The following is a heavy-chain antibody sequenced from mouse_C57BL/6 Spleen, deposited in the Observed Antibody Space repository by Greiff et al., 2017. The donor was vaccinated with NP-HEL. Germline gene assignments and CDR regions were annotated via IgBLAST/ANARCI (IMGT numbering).Heavy chain of an antibody. J-gene: IGHJ4*01. CDR1: GYTFTSYW. D-gene: IGHD2-1*01. CDR2: IDPSDSYT. CDR3: ARRGDGNYVNYAMDY. Sequence: QVQLQQPGAELVMPGASVKLSCKASGYTFTSYWMHWVKQRPGQGLEWIGEIDPSDSYTNYTQKFKGKSTLTVDKSSSTAYMQLSSLTSEDSAVYYCARRGDGNYVNYAMDYWGQGTSVTVSS. V-gene: IGHV1-69*01.